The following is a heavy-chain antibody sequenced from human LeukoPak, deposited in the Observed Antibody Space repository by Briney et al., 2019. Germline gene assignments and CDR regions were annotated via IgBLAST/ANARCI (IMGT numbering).Heavy chain of an antibody. V-gene: IGHV3-21*01. D-gene: IGHD6-19*01. Sequence: GGSLRLSCAASGFTFSSYSMKWVRQAPGKGLEWVSSISSSSSYIYYADSVRGRFTISRDNAKNSLYLQMNSLRAEDTAVYYCARDGSGRNIDYWGQGTLVTVSS. CDR3: ARDGSGRNIDY. J-gene: IGHJ4*02. CDR2: ISSSSSYI. CDR1: GFTFSSYS.